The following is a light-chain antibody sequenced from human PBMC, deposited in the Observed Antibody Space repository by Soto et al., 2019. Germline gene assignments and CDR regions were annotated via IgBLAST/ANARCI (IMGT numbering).Light chain of an antibody. CDR2: AAS. CDR1: QTIIRY. Sequence: DIQMTQSPSSLSASVGDRVTITCRASQTIIRYLNWYQQKPGRAPNLLIYAASNLQSGVPSRFSGSASGTEFTLTISSLQPEDFATYYFQQSYSTLFSFGPGTKVEIK. J-gene: IGKJ3*01. V-gene: IGKV1-39*01. CDR3: QQSYSTLFS.